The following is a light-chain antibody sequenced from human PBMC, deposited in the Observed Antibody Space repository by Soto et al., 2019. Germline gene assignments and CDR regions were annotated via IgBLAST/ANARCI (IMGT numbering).Light chain of an antibody. V-gene: IGKV1-9*01. CDR1: QAIDPY. Sequence: DIQLTQSPSFLSASVGDRVTITCRASQAIDPYLAWYQQKPGKAPKLLIYAASLLQSGVPSRFSGSGSGTEFTLTINSLQPEYFASYYCQQLNSFPFIFGQGTRLEIK. CDR2: AAS. CDR3: QQLNSFPFI. J-gene: IGKJ5*01.